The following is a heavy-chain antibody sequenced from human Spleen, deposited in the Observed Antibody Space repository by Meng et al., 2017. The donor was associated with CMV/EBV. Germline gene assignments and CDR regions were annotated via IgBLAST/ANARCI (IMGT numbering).Heavy chain of an antibody. D-gene: IGHD1-1*01. J-gene: IGHJ3*01. Sequence: ASAFTFSIYPMHWVRQAPGKALEWVTLISYDGSNKHYADSLKGRFTISRDNSKNTLFLLMNSLRLEDTATYYCTRVNPQLSQAAFDLWGQGTMVTVSS. CDR2: ISYDGSNK. CDR1: AFTFSIYP. V-gene: IGHV3-30-3*01. CDR3: TRVNPQLSQAAFDL.